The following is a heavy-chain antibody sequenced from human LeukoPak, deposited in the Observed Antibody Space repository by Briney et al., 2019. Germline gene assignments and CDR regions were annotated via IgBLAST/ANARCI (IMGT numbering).Heavy chain of an antibody. Sequence: PSETLSLTCTVSGGSISSSSYYWGWIRQPPGRGPEWIGSIDYSGGTYFSPSLRSRVTLSVDTSKNQFSLNLISVTAADTAVYYCARGPSVTIFGVVMYTWFDPWGQGTPVSVSS. CDR1: GGSISSSSYY. CDR3: ARGPSVTIFGVVMYTWFDP. V-gene: IGHV4-39*07. CDR2: IDYSGGT. D-gene: IGHD3-3*01. J-gene: IGHJ5*02.